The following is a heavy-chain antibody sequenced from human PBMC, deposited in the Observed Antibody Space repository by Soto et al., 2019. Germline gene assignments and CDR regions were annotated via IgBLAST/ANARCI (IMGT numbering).Heavy chain of an antibody. J-gene: IGHJ4*02. D-gene: IGHD3-16*01. V-gene: IGHV3-23*01. Sequence: GGSLRLSCAGSGFKFSNYAMSWARQAPGKGLEWVSLISATGGGTYYADSVRGRFTISRDNSHNTLYLQVHSLTAEDTAVYYCAKDRRAGGNSAFYFDFWGQGAQVTVS. CDR2: ISATGGGT. CDR3: AKDRRAGGNSAFYFDF. CDR1: GFKFSNYA.